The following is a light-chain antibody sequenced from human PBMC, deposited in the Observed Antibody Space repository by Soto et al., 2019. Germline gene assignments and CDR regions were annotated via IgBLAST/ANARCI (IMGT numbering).Light chain of an antibody. CDR2: EVS. Sequence: QSALTQPASVSGSPGQSITISCTGTNSDVGGYNFVSWYQQHPGKAPKLMIYEVSNRPSGVSNRFSGSKSGNTASLTISGLQTEDEADYYCSSYTRGTSVVLGGGTKVTVL. J-gene: IGLJ3*02. CDR1: NSDVGGYNF. V-gene: IGLV2-14*01. CDR3: SSYTRGTSVV.